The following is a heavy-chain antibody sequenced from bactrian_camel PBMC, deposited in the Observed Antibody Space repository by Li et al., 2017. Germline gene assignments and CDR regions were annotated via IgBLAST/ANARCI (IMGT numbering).Heavy chain of an antibody. D-gene: IGHD2*01. Sequence: HVQLVESGGGSVQAGGSLTLSCKHSGFTYETAYVGWVRQTPGKEREGVSCISWSGGTTYYADSVKGRFTISRDNAKKTLYLQMNNLKPEDTAMYYCAADFLETGLRCGNYKHWGQGTQVTVS. J-gene: IGHJ4*01. CDR2: ISWSGGTT. CDR3: AADFLETGLRCGNYKH. CDR1: GFTYETAY. V-gene: IGHV3S60*01.